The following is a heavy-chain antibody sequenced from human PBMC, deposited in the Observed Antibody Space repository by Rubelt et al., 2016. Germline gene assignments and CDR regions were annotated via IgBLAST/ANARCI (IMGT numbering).Heavy chain of an antibody. V-gene: IGHV3-11*04. D-gene: IGHD3-3*01. Sequence: GRGLEWVSYISSSGSTIYYADSVKGRFTISRDNAKNSLYLQMNSLRAEDTAVYYCARDNDYDFWSGYSNAFFDYWGQGTLVAVSS. CDR2: ISSSGSTI. J-gene: IGHJ4*02. CDR3: ARDNDYDFWSGYSNAFFDY.